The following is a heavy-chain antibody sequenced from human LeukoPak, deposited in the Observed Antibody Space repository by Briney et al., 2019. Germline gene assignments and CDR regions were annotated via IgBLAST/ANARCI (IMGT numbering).Heavy chain of an antibody. CDR3: ARERHTFDP. J-gene: IGHJ5*02. CDR2: ITSSSRYI. D-gene: IGHD6-25*01. CDR1: GFTFSDYS. Sequence: PGGSLRLSCAASGFTFSDYSMTWVRQAPGKGLEWVSSITSSSRYIYYADSVKGRFIISRDDARGSLYPQMNSLRVEDTAVYYCARERHTFDPWGQGTLVTVSS. V-gene: IGHV3-21*01.